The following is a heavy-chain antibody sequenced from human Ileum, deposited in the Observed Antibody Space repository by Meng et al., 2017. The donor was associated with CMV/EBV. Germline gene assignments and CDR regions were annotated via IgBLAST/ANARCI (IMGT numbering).Heavy chain of an antibody. J-gene: IGHJ5*02. D-gene: IGHD3-10*01. CDR3: ARRIREVREISWENWLAP. CDR1: GDPITSFY. Sequence: QVHLRESGPVLVEPSETLSLTCPVSGDPITSFYWSWIRQPAGKALEWIGRIYHGGSTNYNPSLKSRVTLSVDTSKNQFSMRLTSVTAADTAVYYCARRIREVREISWENWLAPWGQGTLVTVSS. CDR2: IYHGGST. V-gene: IGHV4-4*07.